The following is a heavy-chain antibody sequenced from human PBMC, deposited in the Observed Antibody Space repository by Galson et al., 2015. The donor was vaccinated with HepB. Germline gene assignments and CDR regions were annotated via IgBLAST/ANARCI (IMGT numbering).Heavy chain of an antibody. CDR3: AKDRFGGIVVVPASGAFDY. D-gene: IGHD2-2*01. V-gene: IGHV3-33*06. J-gene: IGHJ4*02. CDR1: GFTFSSYG. CDR2: IWYDGSNK. Sequence: SLRLSCAASGFTFSSYGMHWVRQAPGKGLEWVAVIWYDGSNKCYADSVKGRFTISRDNSKNTLYLQMNSLRAEDTAVYYCAKDRFGGIVVVPASGAFDYWGQGTLVTVSS.